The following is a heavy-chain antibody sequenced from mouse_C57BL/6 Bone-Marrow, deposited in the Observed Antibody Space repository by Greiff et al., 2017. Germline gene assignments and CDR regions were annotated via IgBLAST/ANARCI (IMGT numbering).Heavy chain of an antibody. CDR1: GYTFTSYW. J-gene: IGHJ3*01. D-gene: IGHD4-1*02. CDR3: ASNWDWVAY. CDR2: LVPSDSYT. V-gene: IGHV1-50*01. Sequence: VQLQQSGAELVKPGASVKLSCKASGYTFTSYWMQWVKQRPGQGLEWIGELVPSDSYTNYNQKFKGKATLTVETTSSTAYMQLSSLTSEDAAVYYCASNWDWVAYGGEGTLVTVS.